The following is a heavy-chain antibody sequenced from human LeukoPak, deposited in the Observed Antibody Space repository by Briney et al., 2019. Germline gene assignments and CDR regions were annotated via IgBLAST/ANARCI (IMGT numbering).Heavy chain of an antibody. J-gene: IGHJ4*02. CDR2: ISGSGGRT. Sequence: GGSLRLSCAASGFTVSSNYLSWARQAPGKGLEWASGISGSGGRTYYADSVKGRFTISRDNSKNTLYLQMNSLRAEDTAVYYCAKDLAYSNTRFWGQGTLVTVSS. CDR1: GFTVSSNY. D-gene: IGHD6-13*01. V-gene: IGHV3-23*01. CDR3: AKDLAYSNTRF.